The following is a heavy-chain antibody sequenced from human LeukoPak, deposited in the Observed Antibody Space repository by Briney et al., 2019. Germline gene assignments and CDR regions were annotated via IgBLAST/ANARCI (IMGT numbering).Heavy chain of an antibody. CDR2: ISSSSSTI. Sequence: PGGSLRLSCAASGFTFSSYSMNWVRQAPGKGLEWVSYISSSSSTIYYADPVKGRFTISRDNAKNSLYLQMNSLRDEDTAVYYCARNLYSGWLTFDYWGQGTLVTVSS. CDR1: GFTFSSYS. D-gene: IGHD6-19*01. V-gene: IGHV3-48*02. J-gene: IGHJ4*02. CDR3: ARNLYSGWLTFDY.